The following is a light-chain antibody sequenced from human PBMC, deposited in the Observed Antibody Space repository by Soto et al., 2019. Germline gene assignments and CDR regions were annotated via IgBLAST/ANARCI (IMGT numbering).Light chain of an antibody. Sequence: QPVLTQPPSVSGAPGQRVTISCTGSSSNIGAGYDVHWYQQLPGTAPKLLIYGNSNRPSGVPDRFSGSKSGTSASLAITGLQAEDEADYYCQSYDSSLSGGLRVVFGGGTKLTVL. CDR3: QSYDSSLSGGLRVV. J-gene: IGLJ2*01. CDR1: SSNIGAGYD. CDR2: GNS. V-gene: IGLV1-40*01.